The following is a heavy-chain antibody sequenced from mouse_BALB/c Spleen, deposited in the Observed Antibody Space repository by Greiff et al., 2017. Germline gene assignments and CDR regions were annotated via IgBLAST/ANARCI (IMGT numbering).Heavy chain of an antibody. V-gene: IGHV1-5*01. J-gene: IGHJ4*01. CDR1: GYTFTSYW. CDR2: IYPGNSDT. Sequence: VQLKQSGTVLARPGASVKMSCKASGYTFTSYWMHWVQQRPGQGLEWIGAIYPGNSDTSYNQKFKGKAKLTAVTSTSTAYMELSSLTNEDSAVYYCTRGGFITTATDAMDYWGQGTSVTVSS. D-gene: IGHD1-2*01. CDR3: TRGGFITTATDAMDY.